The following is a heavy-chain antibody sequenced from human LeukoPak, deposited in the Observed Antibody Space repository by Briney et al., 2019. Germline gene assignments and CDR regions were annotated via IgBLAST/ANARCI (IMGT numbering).Heavy chain of an antibody. CDR2: IYYSGST. CDR1: GGSISSHY. V-gene: IGHV4-59*11. Sequence: SETLSLTCTVSGGSISSHYWSWIRQPPGKGLEWIGYIYYSGSTNYNPSLKSRVTISVDTSKNQFSLKLSSVTAADTAVYYCARDPYGSDWGQGTLVTVSS. D-gene: IGHD3-10*01. J-gene: IGHJ4*02. CDR3: ARDPYGSD.